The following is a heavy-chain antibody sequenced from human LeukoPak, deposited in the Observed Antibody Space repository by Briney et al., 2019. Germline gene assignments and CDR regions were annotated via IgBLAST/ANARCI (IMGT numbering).Heavy chain of an antibody. V-gene: IGHV3-74*01. CDR2: INSDGSST. D-gene: IGHD2-2*01. J-gene: IGHJ6*02. Sequence: GGSLRLSCAASGFTFSSYWMHWVRQAPGKGLVWVSRINSDGSSTSYADSVKGRFTISRDNSKNTLYLQMNSLRAEDTAVYYCAKGAPPPYCSSTSCVPFYYYGMDVWGQGTTVTVSS. CDR1: GFTFSSYW. CDR3: AKGAPPPYCSSTSCVPFYYYGMDV.